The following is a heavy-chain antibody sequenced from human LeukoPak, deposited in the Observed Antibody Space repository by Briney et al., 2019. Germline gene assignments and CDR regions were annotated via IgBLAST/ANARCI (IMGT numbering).Heavy chain of an antibody. D-gene: IGHD3-22*01. J-gene: IGHJ5*02. Sequence: GASVKVSCKASGYTFTGYYMHWVRQAPGQGLEWMGRINPNSGGTNYAQKFQGRVTMTRDTSISTAYVELSRLRSDDTAVYYCARPYYDWSNEFYPWGQGTLVTVSS. CDR2: INPNSGGT. CDR1: GYTFTGYY. V-gene: IGHV1-2*06. CDR3: ARPYYDWSNEFYP.